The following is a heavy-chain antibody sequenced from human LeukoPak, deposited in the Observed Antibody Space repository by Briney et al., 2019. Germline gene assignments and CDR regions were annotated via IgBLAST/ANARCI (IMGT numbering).Heavy chain of an antibody. D-gene: IGHD3-3*01. V-gene: IGHV3-66*01. Sequence: GGSLRLSCAASGFTVSRNFMSWVRQAPGKGLAWVSVIHSSGSTFYADSVRGRFSISRDISKNTLYLQMSSLRVEDTSVYYCVRGGARYDRRFVFDSWGQGALVTVSS. J-gene: IGHJ4*02. CDR2: IHSSGST. CDR1: GFTVSRNF. CDR3: VRGGARYDRRFVFDS.